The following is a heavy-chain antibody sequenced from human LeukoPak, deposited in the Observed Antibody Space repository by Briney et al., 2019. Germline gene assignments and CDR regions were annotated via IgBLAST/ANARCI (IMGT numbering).Heavy chain of an antibody. D-gene: IGHD3-22*01. J-gene: IGHJ4*02. V-gene: IGHV3-23*01. Sequence: GGSLRLSCEASGFTFSTYAMSWVRQAPGKGLEWVSGISGSGSITYYADSVKGRFTISRDNSKSTLSLEMSSPRAEDTAVYYCAKQTRYDSPAGGRGFDYWGQGTLVTASS. CDR1: GFTFSTYA. CDR2: ISGSGSIT. CDR3: AKQTRYDSPAGGRGFDY.